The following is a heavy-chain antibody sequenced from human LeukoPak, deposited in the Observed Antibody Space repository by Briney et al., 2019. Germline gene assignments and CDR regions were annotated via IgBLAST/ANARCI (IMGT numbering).Heavy chain of an antibody. CDR2: IHSSDGT. J-gene: IGHJ6*04. V-gene: IGHV4-59*08. Sequence: SETLSLTCTVSGDSSSGYYWGWIRQPPGKGLECVGYIHSSDGTAHNPSLKSRLTISIDTSKNQFSLTLRSVTAADTAVYYCARHVYGKGMYVWGKGTTVTVSS. D-gene: IGHD4-17*01. CDR1: GDSSSGYY. CDR3: ARHVYGKGMYV.